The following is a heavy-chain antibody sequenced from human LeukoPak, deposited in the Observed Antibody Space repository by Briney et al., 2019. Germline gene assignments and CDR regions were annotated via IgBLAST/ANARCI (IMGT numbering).Heavy chain of an antibody. CDR3: TTEQYYDSSASCYVYN. Sequence: GGSLRLSCAASGFTFSNAWMSWVRQAPGKGLEWVGRIKSKTDGGTTDYAAPVKGRFTISRDDSKNTLYLQMNSLKTEDTAVYYYTTEQYYDSSASCYVYNWGQGTLVTVSS. D-gene: IGHD3-22*01. CDR1: GFTFSNAW. J-gene: IGHJ4*02. CDR2: IKSKTDGGTT. V-gene: IGHV3-15*01.